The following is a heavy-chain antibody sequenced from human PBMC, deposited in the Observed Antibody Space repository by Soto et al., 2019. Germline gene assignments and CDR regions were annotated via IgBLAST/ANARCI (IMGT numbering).Heavy chain of an antibody. J-gene: IGHJ6*02. V-gene: IGHV1-18*01. Sequence: GAPVKVSLKAPCYTFSHYGFSWGRQAPGQGLEWMGWISGYNGNTKYAEKFQGRVTMTTDTSTSTAHMELRSLRSDDTAVYYCAREGQAPYYYYGMDVWGQGTAVTVSS. CDR3: AREGQAPYYYYGMDV. CDR1: CYTFSHYG. CDR2: ISGYNGNT.